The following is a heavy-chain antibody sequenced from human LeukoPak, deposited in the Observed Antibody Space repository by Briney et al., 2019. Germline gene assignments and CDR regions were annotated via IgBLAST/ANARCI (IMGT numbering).Heavy chain of an antibody. CDR3: AKDFHGDYLFFGY. CDR2: ISGSGGRT. J-gene: IGHJ4*02. CDR1: GFIFSDYY. V-gene: IGHV3-23*01. D-gene: IGHD4-17*01. Sequence: PGGSLRLSCAASGFIFSDYYMTWIRQAPGKGLEWVSGISGSGGRTYYAESVKGRFTISRDNSKNTLDLQMNSLRGEDTAVYYCAKDFHGDYLFFGYWGQGTLVIVSS.